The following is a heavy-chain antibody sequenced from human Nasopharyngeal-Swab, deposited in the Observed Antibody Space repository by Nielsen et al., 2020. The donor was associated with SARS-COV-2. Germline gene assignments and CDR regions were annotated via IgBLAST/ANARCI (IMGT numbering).Heavy chain of an antibody. D-gene: IGHD4-23*01. J-gene: IGHJ4*02. CDR1: GGSISSSSYY. CDR3: ARRESVGDY. V-gene: IGHV4-39*01. Sequence: SETLSLTCTVSGGSISSSSYYWGWIRQPPGKGLEWIGSIYYSGSTYYNPSLKSRVTISVDTSKNQFSLKLSSVTAADTAVYYCARRESVGDYWGQGTLVTVSS. CDR2: IYYSGST.